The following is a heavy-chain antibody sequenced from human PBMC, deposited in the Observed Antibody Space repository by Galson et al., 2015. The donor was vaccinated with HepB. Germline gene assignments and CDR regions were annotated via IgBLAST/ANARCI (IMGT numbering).Heavy chain of an antibody. CDR3: AKGIRGPGRPTTPFDY. V-gene: IGHV3-7*01. CDR1: GFTFSSYW. J-gene: IGHJ4*02. D-gene: IGHD1-14*01. CDR2: IKQDGSEK. Sequence: SLRLSCAASGFTFSSYWMSWVRQAPGKGLEWVANIKQDGSEKYYVDSVKGRFTISRDNSKNTLDLQMDSLRAEDAAVYYCAKGIRGPGRPTTPFDYWGQGTLVTVSS.